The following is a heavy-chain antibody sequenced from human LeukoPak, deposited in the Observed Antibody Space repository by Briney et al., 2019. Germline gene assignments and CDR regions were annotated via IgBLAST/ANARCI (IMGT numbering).Heavy chain of an antibody. V-gene: IGHV4-59*13. Sequence: PSETLSLTCTVSGGSISSYYWSWIRQPPWKGLEWIGYIYYSGSINYNPSLKSRVTLSVDTSKNQFSLKLSSVTAADTAVYYCARGAMTTTSTFDYWGQGTLVTVSS. D-gene: IGHD5-24*01. CDR2: IYYSGSI. CDR1: GGSISSYY. CDR3: ARGAMTTTSTFDY. J-gene: IGHJ4*02.